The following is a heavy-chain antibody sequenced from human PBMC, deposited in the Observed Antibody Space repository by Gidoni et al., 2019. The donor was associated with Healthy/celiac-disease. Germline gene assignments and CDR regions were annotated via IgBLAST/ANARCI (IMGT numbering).Heavy chain of an antibody. CDR2: ICSSGSTI. CDR1: GFPFSDYY. CDR3: ARDWYEARHSFDI. V-gene: IGHV3-11*01. Sequence: QVQLAESGGGLVKPGGSLRHSCAASGFPFSDYYLSWIRPAAGTGLGWVSYICSSGSTIYYADAVKGRCTISRDNAKNSLYLQMNSLRAEVTAVYYCARDWYEARHSFDIWGQGTMVTVSS. J-gene: IGHJ3*02. D-gene: IGHD1-20*01.